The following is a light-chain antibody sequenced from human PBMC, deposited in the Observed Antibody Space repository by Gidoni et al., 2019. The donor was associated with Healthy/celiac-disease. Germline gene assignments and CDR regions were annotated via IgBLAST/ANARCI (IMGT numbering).Light chain of an antibody. CDR2: AAS. CDR1: QSISSY. V-gene: IGKV1-39*01. CDR3: QQSYSTPPFT. Sequence: DSQMTQSPSSLSASVGDRVTITCRASQSISSYLNWYQQKPGKAPKLLIYAASSLQSGVPSRFSGSGSGTDFTLTISSLQPEDFATYYCQQSYSTPPFTFGPXTKVDIK. J-gene: IGKJ3*01.